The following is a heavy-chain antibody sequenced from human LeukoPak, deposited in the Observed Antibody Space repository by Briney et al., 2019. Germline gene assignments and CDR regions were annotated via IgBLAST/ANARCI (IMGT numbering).Heavy chain of an antibody. D-gene: IGHD4-17*01. J-gene: IGHJ4*02. Sequence: PGGSLRLSCAASGFTFSDYYMSWIRQAPGKGLEWLSHINSNGAVISYADSVKGRFTISRDTAKSSLYLQMNSLKIEDTAIYFCARDPDGDYDFDYWGQGTLVTVSS. CDR2: INSNGAVI. V-gene: IGHV3-11*04. CDR3: ARDPDGDYDFDY. CDR1: GFTFSDYY.